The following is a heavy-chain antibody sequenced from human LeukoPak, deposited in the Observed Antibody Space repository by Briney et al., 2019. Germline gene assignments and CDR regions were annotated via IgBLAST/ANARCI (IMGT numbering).Heavy chain of an antibody. Sequence: GGSLRLSCAASGFTFSSYAMHWVRQAPGKGLEWVAVTSNDGINKYYSDSVKGRLTMSRDNSKNTLYLQMDSLRAEDTAVYYCARDKVSTKGYSSGWSFDSWGQGTLVTVSS. CDR3: ARDKVSTKGYSSGWSFDS. D-gene: IGHD6-19*01. CDR1: GFTFSSYA. J-gene: IGHJ4*02. V-gene: IGHV3-30*04. CDR2: TSNDGINK.